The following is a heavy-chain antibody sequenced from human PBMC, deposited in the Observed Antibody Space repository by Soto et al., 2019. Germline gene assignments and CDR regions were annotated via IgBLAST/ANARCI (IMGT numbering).Heavy chain of an antibody. Sequence: GGSLRLSCAASGFTFSSYTMNWVRQAPGKGLEWVSSISSSSSYIFYADSVKGRFTISRDNAKNSLYLQMNSLRAEDTAVYYCAQGSGYSGNDLYRGQGTLVTVSA. D-gene: IGHD5-12*01. V-gene: IGHV3-21*01. CDR2: ISSSSSYI. CDR3: AQGSGYSGNDLY. J-gene: IGHJ4*02. CDR1: GFTFSSYT.